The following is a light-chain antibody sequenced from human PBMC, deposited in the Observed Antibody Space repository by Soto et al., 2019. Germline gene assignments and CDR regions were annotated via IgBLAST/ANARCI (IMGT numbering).Light chain of an antibody. CDR1: QSVSSSC. J-gene: IGKJ1*01. V-gene: IGKV3-20*01. CDR3: QQYGSAGTWT. CDR2: GAS. Sequence: EIVLTKSPGTLSLTPGERATLSCRASQSVSSSCLAWYQQKPGQAPRLLIYGASSRATGIPDRFSGSGSGTDFTLTISILEPEDFAVYYCQQYGSAGTWTFGQGTKVDIK.